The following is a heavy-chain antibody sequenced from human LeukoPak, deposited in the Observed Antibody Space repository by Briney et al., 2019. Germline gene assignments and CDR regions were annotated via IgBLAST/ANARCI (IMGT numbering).Heavy chain of an antibody. CDR3: ARDRPGGSSLDY. V-gene: IGHV4-59*01. Sequence: SETLSLTCTVSGGSISRDYWSWIRQPPGKGLEWIGYIYYTGSTNYNPSLKSRVTISVDTSKNQFSLKLSSVTTADTAVYYCARDRPGGSSLDYWGQGTLVTVSS. J-gene: IGHJ4*02. CDR1: GGSISRDY. CDR2: IYYTGST. D-gene: IGHD6-13*01.